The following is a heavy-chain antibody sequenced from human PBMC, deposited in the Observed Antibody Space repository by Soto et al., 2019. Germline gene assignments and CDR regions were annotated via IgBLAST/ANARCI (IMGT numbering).Heavy chain of an antibody. CDR2: INAGNGNT. D-gene: IGHD3-10*01. J-gene: IGHJ4*02. V-gene: IGHV1-3*05. CDR3: ARDSGGADY. CDR1: GYTVTNYA. Sequence: QVQLVQSGAEEKKRGASVKESCKASGYTVTNYANQCARQSPGQRLEWMGWINAGNGNTKYSQKFQGRVTISRDTSASTAYMELSSLRSEDTAVYYCARDSGGADYWGQGTLVTVFS.